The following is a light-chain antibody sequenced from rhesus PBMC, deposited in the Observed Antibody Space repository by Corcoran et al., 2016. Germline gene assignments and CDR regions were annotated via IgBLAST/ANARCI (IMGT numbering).Light chain of an antibody. CDR3: QQYYNYPLT. J-gene: IGKJ4*01. Sequence: DVQMTQSPSSLSASVGDTVTITCRASQSFSSTLAWYQQNHGKAPKLLIYSASRLQSGVPSRFRGSKCGTYLPLTISSLQPEATGTYYCQQYYNYPLTFGGGTKVEIK. CDR2: SAS. CDR1: QSFSST. V-gene: IGKV1-46*01.